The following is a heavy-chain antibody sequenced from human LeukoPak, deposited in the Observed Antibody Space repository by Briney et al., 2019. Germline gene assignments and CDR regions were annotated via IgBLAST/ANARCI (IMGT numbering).Heavy chain of an antibody. V-gene: IGHV4-39*07. D-gene: IGHD6-19*01. CDR3: ARTAVAGIDY. CDR1: GGSISSSSYY. Sequence: SETLSLTCTVSGGSISSSSYYWGWIRQPPGKGLEWIGSIYYSGSTNYNPSLKSRVTISVDTSKNQFSLKLSSVTAADTAVYYCARTAVAGIDYWGQGTLVTVSS. CDR2: IYYSGST. J-gene: IGHJ4*02.